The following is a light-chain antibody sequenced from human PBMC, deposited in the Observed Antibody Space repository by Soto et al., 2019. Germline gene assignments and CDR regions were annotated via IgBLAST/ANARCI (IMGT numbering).Light chain of an antibody. V-gene: IGKV1-5*03. CDR3: QDYNSYSEA. Sequence: DIQMTQSPSTLSGSVGDRVTITCRASQTISSCLAWYQQKPGKAPKLLIYKASTLKSGIPSRFSSSGSGTEFTLTISSLQPDDFSPYYCQDYNSYSEAFGHGTKVQLK. CDR2: KAS. J-gene: IGKJ1*01. CDR1: QTISSC.